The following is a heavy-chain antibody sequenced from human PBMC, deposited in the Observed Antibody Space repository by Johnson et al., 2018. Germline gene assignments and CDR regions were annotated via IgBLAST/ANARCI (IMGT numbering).Heavy chain of an antibody. CDR3: ARRDYYGSGSYYAFDY. D-gene: IGHD3-10*01. V-gene: IGHV3-21*01. CDR2: ISSSSSYI. J-gene: IGHJ4*02. CDR1: GFTFSSYS. Sequence: VQLVESGGGLVKPGGSLRLSCAASGFTFSSYSMNWVRQAPGKGLEWVSSISSSSSYIYYADSVKGRLTISRDNAKNSLYLQMNSLRAEDTAVYYCARRDYYGSGSYYAFDYWGQGTLVTVSS.